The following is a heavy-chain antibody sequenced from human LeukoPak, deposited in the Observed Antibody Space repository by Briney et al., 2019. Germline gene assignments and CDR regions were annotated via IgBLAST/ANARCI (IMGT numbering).Heavy chain of an antibody. V-gene: IGHV1-18*01. CDR1: GYSFTSYG. CDR2: ISVYNDNR. Sequence: ASVKVSCKASGYSFTSYGISWVRQAPGQGLEWMGWISVYNDNRKYAQNFQGRLTMTTDTFTSTAYMELRSLRSDDTAVYYCARDFDWFDPWGQGTLVTVSS. J-gene: IGHJ5*02. CDR3: ARDFDWFDP. D-gene: IGHD3-3*01.